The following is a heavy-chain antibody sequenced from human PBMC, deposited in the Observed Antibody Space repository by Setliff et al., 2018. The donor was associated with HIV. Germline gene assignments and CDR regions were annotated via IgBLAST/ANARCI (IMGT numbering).Heavy chain of an antibody. CDR1: GYTFTSFD. D-gene: IGHD2-8*01. J-gene: IGHJ4*02. CDR2: MNPTGGNT. CDR3: ARARYGVSAVGY. V-gene: IGHV1-8*02. Sequence: GASVKVSCKASGYTFTSFDINWVRQATGQGLEWMGWMNPTGGNTGYAQEFQGRISMTRNTSINTAYMELSSLRSEDTAVYYCARARYGVSAVGYRGQGTPVTVSS.